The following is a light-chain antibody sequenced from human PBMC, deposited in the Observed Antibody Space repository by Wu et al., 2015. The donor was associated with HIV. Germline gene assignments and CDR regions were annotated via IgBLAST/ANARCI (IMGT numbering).Light chain of an antibody. J-gene: IGKJ2*01. CDR2: GPS. CDR3: QQTNSFPRT. V-gene: IGKV3-15*01. CDR1: LSIAGN. Sequence: DIVLTQSPATLSVSPGDRATLSCRASLSIAGNLAWYQQKPGQAPRLLVYGPSTRATDIPIRFSGSGSGTDFTLTISNLQPADFATYFCQQTNSFPRTFGQGTKLQIK.